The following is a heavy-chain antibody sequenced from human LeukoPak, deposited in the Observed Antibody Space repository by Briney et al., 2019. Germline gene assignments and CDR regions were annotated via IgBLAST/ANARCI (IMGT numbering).Heavy chain of an antibody. CDR3: ARANGGYRSFDY. CDR1: GGSISSYY. V-gene: IGHV4-59*01. Sequence: SETLSLTCTVSGGSISSYYWSWIRQPPGKGLEWIGYIYYSGSTNYNPSLKSRVTILVDTSKNQFSLNLSSVTAADTAVYYCARANGGYRSFDYWGQGTLVIVSS. J-gene: IGHJ4*02. CDR2: IYYSGST. D-gene: IGHD4-17*01.